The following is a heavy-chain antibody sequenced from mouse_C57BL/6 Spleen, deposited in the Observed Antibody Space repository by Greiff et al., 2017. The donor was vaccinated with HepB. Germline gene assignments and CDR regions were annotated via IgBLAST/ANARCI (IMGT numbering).Heavy chain of an antibody. CDR1: GYAFSSSW. V-gene: IGHV1-82*01. D-gene: IGHD1-1*01. CDR3: AGLRSSYDYARDY. Sequence: VQLQQSGPELVKPGASVKISCKASGYAFSSSWMNWVKQRPGKGLEWIGRIYPGDGDTNYNGKFKGKATLTADKSSSTAYMQLSSLTSEDSAVYFCAGLRSSYDYARDYWGQGTSVTVAS. CDR2: IYPGDGDT. J-gene: IGHJ4*01.